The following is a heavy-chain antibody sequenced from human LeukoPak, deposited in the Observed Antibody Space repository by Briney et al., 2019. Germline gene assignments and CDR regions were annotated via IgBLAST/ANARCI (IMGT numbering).Heavy chain of an antibody. D-gene: IGHD4-11*01. CDR1: GYSNSRGYY. J-gene: IGHJ6*03. CDR3: ARLYYSNYVWCPSPYYYMDV. Sequence: SETLSLTCAVSGYSNSRGYYWGWIRQPPGKGLEWIGSIYHSWSTYYNPSLKSRVRISVDTSKNQFSLKLSSVTAADTAVYYCARLYYSNYVWCPSPYYYMDVWGKGTTVTVSS. CDR2: IYHSWST. V-gene: IGHV4-38-2*01.